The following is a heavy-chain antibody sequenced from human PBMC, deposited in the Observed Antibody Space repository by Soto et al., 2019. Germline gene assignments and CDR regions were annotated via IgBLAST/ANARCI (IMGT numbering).Heavy chain of an antibody. J-gene: IGHJ3*02. Sequence: GGSLRLSCAASGFTFSSYAMSWVRQAPGKGLGRVSAISGSGGSTYYADSVKGRFTISRDNSKNTLYLQMNSLRAEDTAVYYCAKIVSPSVFDIWGQGTMVTVSS. CDR1: GFTFSSYA. CDR2: ISGSGGST. V-gene: IGHV3-23*01. CDR3: AKIVSPSVFDI. D-gene: IGHD2-21*01.